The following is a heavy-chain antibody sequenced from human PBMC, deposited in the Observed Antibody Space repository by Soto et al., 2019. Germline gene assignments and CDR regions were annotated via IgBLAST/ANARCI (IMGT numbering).Heavy chain of an antibody. CDR1: GGSISSYY. CDR2: IYYSGST. D-gene: IGHD3-9*01. J-gene: IGHJ4*02. Sequence: SETLSLTCTVSGGSISSYYWSWIRQPPGKGLEWIGYIYYSGSTNYNPSLKSRVTMSVDTSKNQFSLKLSSVTAADTAVYYCARLADCDILTGTFDYWGQGTLVTVSS. V-gene: IGHV4-59*08. CDR3: ARLADCDILTGTFDY.